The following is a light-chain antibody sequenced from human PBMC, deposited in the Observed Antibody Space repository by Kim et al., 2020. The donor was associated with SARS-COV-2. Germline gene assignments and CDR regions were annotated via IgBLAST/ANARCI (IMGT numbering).Light chain of an antibody. J-gene: IGKJ3*01. CDR2: DAS. Sequence: SWSPGERAHLSCRASQSVSSSLAWYQQKPGQAPRLLIYDASNRATGIPARFSGSGSGTDFTLTISCLDPEDFAVYYCKQRSNWPFGPGTKVDIK. CDR1: QSVSSS. CDR3: KQRSNWP. V-gene: IGKV3-11*01.